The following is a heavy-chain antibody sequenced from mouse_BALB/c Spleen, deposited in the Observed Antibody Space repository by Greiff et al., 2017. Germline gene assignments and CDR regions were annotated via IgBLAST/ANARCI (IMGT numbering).Heavy chain of an antibody. Sequence: EVQGVESGGGLVQPGGSRKLSCAASGFTFSSFGMHWVRQAPEKGLEWVAYISSGSSTIYYADTVKGRFTISRDNPKNTLFLQMTSLRSEDTAMYYCARNGYYGGYYFDYWGQGTTLTVSS. CDR3: ARNGYYGGYYFDY. V-gene: IGHV5-17*02. J-gene: IGHJ2*01. D-gene: IGHD1-1*01. CDR1: GFTFSSFG. CDR2: ISSGSSTI.